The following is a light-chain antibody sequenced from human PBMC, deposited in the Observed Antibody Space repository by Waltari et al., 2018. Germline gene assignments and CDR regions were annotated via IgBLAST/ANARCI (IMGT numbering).Light chain of an antibody. CDR2: DTS. V-gene: IGKV3-11*01. Sequence: EIVFTQSPATLSLSPGQRATLSCRASQSVSINLGWSQQKLGQPPRSLIYDTSNRATGIPDRFSASGFGTDFTLTISSLEPEDFAVYFCQQTSSWPLTFGGGTKVEIK. CDR1: QSVSIN. CDR3: QQTSSWPLT. J-gene: IGKJ4*01.